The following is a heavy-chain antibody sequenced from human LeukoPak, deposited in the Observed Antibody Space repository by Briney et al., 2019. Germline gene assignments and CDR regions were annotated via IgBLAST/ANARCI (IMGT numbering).Heavy chain of an antibody. CDR1: GFTLSSYA. V-gene: IGHV3-23*01. D-gene: IGHD6-25*01. Sequence: GGSLRLSCAASGFTLSSYAMSWVRQAPGKGLEWVSAISGSGGSTYYADSVKGRFTISRDNPKNTLYLQMNSLRAEDTAVYYCAKDEAGAFDIWGQGTMVTVSS. CDR2: ISGSGGST. J-gene: IGHJ3*02. CDR3: AKDEAGAFDI.